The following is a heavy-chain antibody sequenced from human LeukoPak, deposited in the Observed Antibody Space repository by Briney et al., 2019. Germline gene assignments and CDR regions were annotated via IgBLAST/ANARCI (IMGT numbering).Heavy chain of an antibody. Sequence: ASVKVSCKASGGTFSSYAISWVRQAPGQGLEWMGGIIPIFGTANYAQKFQGRVTITADKSTSTAYMELSSLRSDDTAVYYCARDHRYDSSDAFDIWGQGTMVTVSS. CDR2: IIPIFGTA. V-gene: IGHV1-69*06. CDR1: GGTFSSYA. J-gene: IGHJ3*02. CDR3: ARDHRYDSSDAFDI. D-gene: IGHD3-22*01.